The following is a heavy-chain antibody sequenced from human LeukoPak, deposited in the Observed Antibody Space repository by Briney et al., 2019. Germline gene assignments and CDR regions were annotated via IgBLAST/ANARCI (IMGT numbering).Heavy chain of an antibody. CDR1: GDSLSSSRYY. CDR2: MYYSGST. V-gene: IGHV4-39*01. CDR3: ARRQAGALEQSAFDI. Sequence: SETLSLTCTVSGDSLSSSRYYWGWIRQPPGKGLQWIGSMYYSGSTYYRPSLKSRVTISVDTSKNQFSLRLSSVTAADTALYYCARRQAGALEQSAFDIWGQGTMVTVSS. D-gene: IGHD3-3*01. J-gene: IGHJ3*02.